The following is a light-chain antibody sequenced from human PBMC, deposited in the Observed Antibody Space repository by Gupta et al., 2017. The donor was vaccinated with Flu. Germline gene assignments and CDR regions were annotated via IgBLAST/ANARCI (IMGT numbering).Light chain of an antibody. CDR2: KAS. CDR3: LHYNTYPRT. Sequence: DIQMTQSPSTLSASVGDRVTITCRASQTISTWLAWYQQKPGKAPKLLIYKASTLESGVPSRFSASGSGTEFILTISSLQPDDFATYYCLHYNTYPRTFGRGTKVEIK. CDR1: QTISTW. J-gene: IGKJ1*01. V-gene: IGKV1-5*03.